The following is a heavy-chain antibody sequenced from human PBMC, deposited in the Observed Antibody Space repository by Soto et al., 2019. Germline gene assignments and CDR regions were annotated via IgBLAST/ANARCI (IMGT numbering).Heavy chain of an antibody. CDR2: INPATGAA. J-gene: IGHJ3*02. Sequence: QLHLVQSGAVVKKPGASVTVSCSASGYPVTAYYMHWVRQAPGRGLEWMGGINPATGAAKYTQTFQGRVTMPRYPSKSTVFMELSGLTSEDTAVFYCARGGGVGVAGSAAFDMWGQGTLVTVSS. D-gene: IGHD3-3*01. CDR3: ARGGGVGVAGSAAFDM. V-gene: IGHV1-2*02. CDR1: GYPVTAYY.